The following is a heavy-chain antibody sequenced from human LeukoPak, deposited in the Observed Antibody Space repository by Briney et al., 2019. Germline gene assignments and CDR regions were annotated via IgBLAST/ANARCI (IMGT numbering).Heavy chain of an antibody. Sequence: GASVKVSCKASGYTFTAYYIHWVRQAPGQGLEWMGWINSNSGGTDYAQKFQGWVTMTRDTSISTAYMELNRLRSDDTAVYYCARAGKGYCSSTSCSPFDYWGQGTLVTVSS. CDR1: GYTFTAYY. CDR3: ARAGKGYCSSTSCSPFDY. D-gene: IGHD2-2*01. J-gene: IGHJ4*02. CDR2: INSNSGGT. V-gene: IGHV1-2*04.